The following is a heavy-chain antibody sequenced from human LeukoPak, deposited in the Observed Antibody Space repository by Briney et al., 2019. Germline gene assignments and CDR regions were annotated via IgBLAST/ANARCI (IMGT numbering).Heavy chain of an antibody. V-gene: IGHV4-59*01. Sequence: SETLSLTCSVSGGSISTYYWSWIRQPPGKGLEWIGYIYCSGSTNYNPSLKSRVITSVDTSKNQFSLDLTSVTAADSAVYFCARSYSNFYYGMDVWGQGTTVTVSS. J-gene: IGHJ6*02. CDR2: IYCSGST. CDR1: GGSISTYY. D-gene: IGHD4-11*01. CDR3: ARSYSNFYYGMDV.